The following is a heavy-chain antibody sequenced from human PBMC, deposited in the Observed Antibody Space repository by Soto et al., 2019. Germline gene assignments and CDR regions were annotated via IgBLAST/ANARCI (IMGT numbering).Heavy chain of an antibody. CDR2: IYYSGST. D-gene: IGHD3-22*01. V-gene: IGHV4-31*03. CDR1: GGSISSGGYY. J-gene: IGHJ4*02. Sequence: SETLSLTCTVSGGSISSGGYYWSWIRQYPGKGLEWIGYIYYSGSTYYNPSLKSRVIISVDTSKNQFSLKLSSVTAADTAVYYCASLSAGYYYDSSGYYFDYWGQGTLVTVSS. CDR3: ASLSAGYYYDSSGYYFDY.